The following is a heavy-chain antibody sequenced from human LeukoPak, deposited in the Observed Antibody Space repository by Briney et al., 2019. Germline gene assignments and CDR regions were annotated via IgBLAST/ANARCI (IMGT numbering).Heavy chain of an antibody. CDR2: ISSGGGT. V-gene: IGHV3-53*01. J-gene: IGHJ4*02. CDR3: AREEMAVSGYFDY. D-gene: IGHD5-24*01. CDR1: GFTVSSNY. Sequence: GGSLRLSCAASGFTVSSNYMSWVRQAPGKGLEWVSLISSGGGTYYADSVKGRFTISRDNSKSMVYLQMNSLRADDTAVYYCAREEMAVSGYFDYWGQGILDTVSS.